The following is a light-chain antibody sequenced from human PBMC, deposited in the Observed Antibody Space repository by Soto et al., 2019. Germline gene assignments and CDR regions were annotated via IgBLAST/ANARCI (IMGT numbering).Light chain of an antibody. CDR2: GAS. CDR1: QSVSSN. V-gene: IGKV3-15*01. Sequence: EIVMTQSPATLSVSPGERPTLSCRASQSVSSNLAWYQQKPGQXPRXXIFGASTRATGIPARFSGSGSGTEFTITISSLQPEDFATYYCQQTYNTPRTFGQGTRLEIK. CDR3: QQTYNTPRT. J-gene: IGKJ5*01.